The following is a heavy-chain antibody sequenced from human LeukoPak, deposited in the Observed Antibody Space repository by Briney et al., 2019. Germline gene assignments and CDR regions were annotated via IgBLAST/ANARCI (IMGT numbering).Heavy chain of an antibody. CDR1: RFTFSTYG. Sequence: PGGSLRLSCAASRFTFSTYGMHWVRQAPGKGLDWVAFIRFDGSEGYYADSVKDRFTVSRDNSKNTLYLQMNSLRAEDTAVYYCAKVGHGWYEVDYWGQGTLVTVSS. D-gene: IGHD6-19*01. V-gene: IGHV3-30*02. J-gene: IGHJ4*02. CDR3: AKVGHGWYEVDY. CDR2: IRFDGSEG.